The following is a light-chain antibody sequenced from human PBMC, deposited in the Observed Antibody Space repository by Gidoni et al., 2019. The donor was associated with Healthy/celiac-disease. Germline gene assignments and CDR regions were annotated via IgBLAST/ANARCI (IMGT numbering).Light chain of an antibody. CDR3: QQRSNWPLT. V-gene: IGKV3-11*01. Sequence: EIVFTQSPATLSLSPGEIATLSCRASQSLSSYLAWYQQKPGQAPRLLIYDAYNRTTGIPARFSGSGSGTDFTLTISSLEPEDFAVYYCQQRSNWPLTFGGGTKVEIK. CDR1: QSLSSY. CDR2: DAY. J-gene: IGKJ4*01.